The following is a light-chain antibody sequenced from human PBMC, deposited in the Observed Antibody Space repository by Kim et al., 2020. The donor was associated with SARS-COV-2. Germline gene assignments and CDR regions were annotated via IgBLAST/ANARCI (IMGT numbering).Light chain of an antibody. V-gene: IGKV1-12*01. CDR1: QDINTW. Sequence: ASVGDIVTITCRASQDINTWLGWYQQKPGKAPKLLIYGASNLQSGVPPRFSGSGSGTDFTLTISRLQPDDCATYYCQQANSFPPWTFGQGTKLEI. CDR2: GAS. J-gene: IGKJ1*01. CDR3: QQANSFPPWT.